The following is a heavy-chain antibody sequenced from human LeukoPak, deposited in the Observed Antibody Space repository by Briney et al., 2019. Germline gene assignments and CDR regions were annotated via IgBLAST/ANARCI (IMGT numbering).Heavy chain of an antibody. CDR1: GYTFTSYY. CDR2: INPSGGST. J-gene: IGHJ4*02. Sequence: ASVKVSCKASGYTFTSYYMHWVRQVPGQGLEWMGIINPSGGSTSYAQKFQGRVTMTRDTSTSTVYMELSSLRSEDTAVYYCARDHRYCSSTSCYEPPDYWGQGTLVTVSS. CDR3: ARDHRYCSSTSCYEPPDY. V-gene: IGHV1-46*01. D-gene: IGHD2-2*01.